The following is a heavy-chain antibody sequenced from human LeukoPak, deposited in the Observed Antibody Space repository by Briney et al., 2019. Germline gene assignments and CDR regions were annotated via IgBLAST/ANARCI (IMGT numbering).Heavy chain of an antibody. CDR3: ARNSDSGGYHPPYYFDY. CDR2: IYYGGST. V-gene: IGHV4-31*03. D-gene: IGHD3-22*01. J-gene: IGHJ4*02. CDR1: GGSISSGGYY. Sequence: PSQTLSLTCTVSGGSISSGGYYWSWIRQHPGKGLEWFGYIYYGGSTDYNPSLKSRVTISVDTSKNQFFLKLSSVTAADTAVYYCARNSDSGGYHPPYYFDYWGQGTPVTVSS.